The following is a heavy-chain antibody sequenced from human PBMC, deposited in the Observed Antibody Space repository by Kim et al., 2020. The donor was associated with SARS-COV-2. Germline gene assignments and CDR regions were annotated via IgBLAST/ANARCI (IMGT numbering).Heavy chain of an antibody. V-gene: IGHV1-46*01. Sequence: ASVKVSCKASGYTFTSYYIHWVRQAPGQGLEWMGVINPSTGRTDYAQRFQGRVTVTRDTSTSTVYMEVSSLTFEDTAVYYCATYGGDTPYWGQGTLVTVSS. D-gene: IGHD2-21*02. CDR1: GYTFTSYY. CDR3: ATYGGDTPY. CDR2: INPSTGRT. J-gene: IGHJ4*02.